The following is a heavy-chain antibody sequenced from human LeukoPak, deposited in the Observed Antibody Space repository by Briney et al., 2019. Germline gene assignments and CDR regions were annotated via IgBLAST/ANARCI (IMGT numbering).Heavy chain of an antibody. J-gene: IGHJ4*02. V-gene: IGHV3-30*04. CDR1: GFTFSIYA. Sequence: GGSLRLSCAASGFTFSIYAMLWPRPAPGKGLECVAVISYDGSNIYYADSVKGRFPISRDNSKNTLYLQMNSLRAEDTAVYYCASPYYYGSGSYVDYWGQGTLVTVSS. CDR2: ISYDGSNI. D-gene: IGHD3-10*01. CDR3: ASPYYYGSGSYVDY.